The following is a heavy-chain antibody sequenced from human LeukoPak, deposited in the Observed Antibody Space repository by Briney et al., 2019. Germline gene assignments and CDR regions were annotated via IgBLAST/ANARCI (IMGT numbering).Heavy chain of an antibody. CDR3: AIDIATGNRLYYFDY. D-gene: IGHD1-14*01. J-gene: IGHJ4*02. Sequence: GGSLRLSCAASGFTFDDYVMHWGRQAPGKGLEWVSGISWNSGSIGYADSVKGRFTISRDNAKNSLYLQMNSLRAEDTALYYCAIDIATGNRLYYFDYWGQGTLVTVSS. V-gene: IGHV3-9*01. CDR1: GFTFDDYV. CDR2: ISWNSGSI.